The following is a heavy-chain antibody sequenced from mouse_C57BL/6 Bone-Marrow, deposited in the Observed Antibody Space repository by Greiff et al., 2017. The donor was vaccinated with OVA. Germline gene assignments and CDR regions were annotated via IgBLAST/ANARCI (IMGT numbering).Heavy chain of an antibody. Sequence: VQLQQSGPELVKPGASVKISCKASGYTFTDYYMNWVKQSHGKSLEWIGDINPNNGGTSYNQKFKGKATLTVDKSSSTAYMELRSLTSEDSAVYYCARRGQLRLPYAMDYWGQGTSVTVSS. CDR3: ARRGQLRLPYAMDY. V-gene: IGHV1-26*01. J-gene: IGHJ4*01. CDR2: INPNNGGT. CDR1: GYTFTDYY. D-gene: IGHD3-2*02.